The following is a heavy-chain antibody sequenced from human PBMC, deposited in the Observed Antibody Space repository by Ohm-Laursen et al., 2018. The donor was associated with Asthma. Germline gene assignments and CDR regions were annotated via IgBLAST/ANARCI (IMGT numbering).Heavy chain of an antibody. Sequence: TLSLTCPVSGGSISSYYWSWIRQPPGEGLEWIGYIYYSGSTNYNPSLKSRVTISVDTSKNQFSLKLSSVTAADTAVYYCARAGQWELLPLDYWGQGTLVTVSS. D-gene: IGHD1-26*01. CDR1: GGSISSYY. CDR3: ARAGQWELLPLDY. CDR2: IYYSGST. V-gene: IGHV4-59*01. J-gene: IGHJ4*02.